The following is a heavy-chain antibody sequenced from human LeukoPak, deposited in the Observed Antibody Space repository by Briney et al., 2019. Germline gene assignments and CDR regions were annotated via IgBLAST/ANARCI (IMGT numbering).Heavy chain of an antibody. CDR1: GGSFSGYY. J-gene: IGHJ5*02. Sequence: SETLSLTCAVYGGSFSGYYWSWIRQPPGKGLEWIGEINHSGSTNYNPSLKSRVTISVDTSKNQFSLKLSSVTAADTAVYYCAGGSKLWPHGPNWFDPWGQGTLVTVSS. D-gene: IGHD5-18*01. CDR2: INHSGST. V-gene: IGHV4-34*01. CDR3: AGGSKLWPHGPNWFDP.